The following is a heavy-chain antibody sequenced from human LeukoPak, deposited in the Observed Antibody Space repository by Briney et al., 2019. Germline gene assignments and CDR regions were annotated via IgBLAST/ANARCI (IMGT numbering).Heavy chain of an antibody. V-gene: IGHV4-34*01. CDR3: ARGQFWSGYSI. J-gene: IGHJ4*02. CDR1: GGSFSGYY. CDR2: INHGRST. D-gene: IGHD3-3*02. Sequence: SETLSLTCAVSGGSFSGYYWSWIRQPPGKGLEWIGEINHGRSTNYNPSLKSRVTMSVDTSKNQFSLKLSSVTAADTAIYYCARGQFWSGYSIWGQGTLVTVSS.